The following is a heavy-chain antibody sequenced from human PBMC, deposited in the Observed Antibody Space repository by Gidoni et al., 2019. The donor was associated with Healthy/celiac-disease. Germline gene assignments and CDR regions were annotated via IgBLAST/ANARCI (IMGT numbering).Heavy chain of an antibody. CDR3: ARDHTDFWSGYDYFDY. CDR2: ISYYGSNK. D-gene: IGHD3-3*01. CDR1: GFTISSYA. Sequence: QVQLVESGGGVVQPGRSLRLSCAASGFTISSYAMHGVRQAPGKGLEWVAVISYYGSNKYYADSVKGRFTISRDNSKNTLYLQMNSLRAEDTAVYYCARDHTDFWSGYDYFDYWGQGTLVTVSS. V-gene: IGHV3-30-3*01. J-gene: IGHJ4*02.